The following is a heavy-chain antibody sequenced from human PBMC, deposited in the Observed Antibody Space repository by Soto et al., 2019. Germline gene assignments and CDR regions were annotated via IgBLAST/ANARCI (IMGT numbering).Heavy chain of an antibody. D-gene: IGHD3-10*01. CDR2: INSDGRST. CDR1: GFTFSSYW. Sequence: EVQLVESGGGLVQPGGSLRLSCAASGFTFSSYWMHWVRQAPGKGLVWVSRINSDGRSTTYAESVKGRFTFSRDNAKNTLYLQMNSLRAEDPAVYYCVRDGSGDFPIDYWGQGTLVTVSS. CDR3: VRDGSGDFPIDY. J-gene: IGHJ4*02. V-gene: IGHV3-74*01.